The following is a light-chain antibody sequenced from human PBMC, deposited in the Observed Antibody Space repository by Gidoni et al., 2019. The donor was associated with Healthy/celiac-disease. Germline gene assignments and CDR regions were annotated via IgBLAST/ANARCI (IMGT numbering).Light chain of an antibody. CDR3: QQSYSTPLT. CDR2: AAS. J-gene: IGKJ4*01. CDR1: QSISSY. V-gene: IGKV1-39*01. Sequence: DIKMTQSPSSLSASVGDRVTITCGASQSISSYLNWYQQKPGKAPKLLIYAASSLQSGVPSRFSGSGSGTDFTLTISSLQPEDFATYYCQQSYSTPLTFGGGTKVEIK.